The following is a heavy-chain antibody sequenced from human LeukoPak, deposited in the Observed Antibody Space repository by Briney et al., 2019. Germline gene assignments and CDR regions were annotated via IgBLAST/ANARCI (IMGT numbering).Heavy chain of an antibody. V-gene: IGHV4-34*01. CDR1: GGSFSGYY. D-gene: IGHD5-18*01. J-gene: IGHJ6*02. Sequence: SSETLSLTCAVYGGSFSGYYWSWIRQPPGKGLEWIGEINHSGSTNYNPSLKSRVTTSVDTSKNQFSLKLSSVTAADTAVYYCARLAFRMDTAMVSPQYYYYGMDVWGQGTTVTVSS. CDR3: ARLAFRMDTAMVSPQYYYYGMDV. CDR2: INHSGST.